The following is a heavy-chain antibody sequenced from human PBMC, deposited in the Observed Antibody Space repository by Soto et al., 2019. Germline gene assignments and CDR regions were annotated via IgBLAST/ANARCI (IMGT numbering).Heavy chain of an antibody. Sequence: QVHLVQSGAEVKKPGASVKVSCKGSGYAFTTYGITWVRQAPGQGLEWMRWISAHNGNTNYAQKLQGRVTVTRDTSTSTAYMELRSRRSDDTAVYYCARGRYGDYWGQGALVTVSS. CDR2: ISAHNGNT. CDR3: ARGRYGDY. D-gene: IGHD1-1*01. V-gene: IGHV1-18*01. CDR1: GYAFTTYG. J-gene: IGHJ4*02.